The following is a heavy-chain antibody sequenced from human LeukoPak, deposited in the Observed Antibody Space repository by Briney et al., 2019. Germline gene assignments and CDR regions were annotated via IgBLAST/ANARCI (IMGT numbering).Heavy chain of an antibody. V-gene: IGHV3-23*01. J-gene: IGHJ4*02. CDR3: AKRVRYGSGNYHFDH. CDR1: GFTFSTYG. CDR2: ISDGGSST. D-gene: IGHD3-10*01. Sequence: GGSLRLSCAASGFTFSTYGMSWVRQAPGKGLEWVSAISDGGSSTYYADSVKGRFTISRDNSKNTLYLQMNSLTAEDTAVYYCAKRVRYGSGNYHFDHWGQGTLVTVSS.